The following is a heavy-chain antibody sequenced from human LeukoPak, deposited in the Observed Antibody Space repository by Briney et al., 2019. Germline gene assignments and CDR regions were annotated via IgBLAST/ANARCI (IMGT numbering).Heavy chain of an antibody. D-gene: IGHD1-26*01. V-gene: IGHV4-34*01. CDR3: ARQNRSPFNFDY. Sequence: SETLSFTCAVYGGSFSGYYWSWIRQPPGKGLEWIGEINHSGSTNYNPSLKSRVTISVDTSKNQFSLKLSSVTAADTAMYYCARQNRSPFNFDYWGQGTLVTVSS. J-gene: IGHJ4*02. CDR1: GGSFSGYY. CDR2: INHSGST.